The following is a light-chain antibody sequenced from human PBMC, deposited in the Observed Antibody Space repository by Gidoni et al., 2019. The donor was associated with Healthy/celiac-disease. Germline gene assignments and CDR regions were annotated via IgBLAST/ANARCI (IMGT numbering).Light chain of an antibody. CDR1: QSVSSY. Sequence: EIVLTQSPATLSLSPGERATLSCSASQSVSSYLAWYQQQPGQAPRLLIYDASNRSTGIPARFSGSGSGTDFTLTISSLEPEDFAVYYCQQRSNWPPLTFGQGTRLEIK. CDR2: DAS. J-gene: IGKJ5*01. CDR3: QQRSNWPPLT. V-gene: IGKV3-11*01.